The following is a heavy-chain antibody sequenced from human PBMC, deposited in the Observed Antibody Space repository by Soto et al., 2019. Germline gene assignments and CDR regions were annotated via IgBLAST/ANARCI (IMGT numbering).Heavy chain of an antibody. J-gene: IGHJ3*02. CDR2: MNPNSGNT. D-gene: IGHD2-15*01. Sequence: GASVKVSCKASGYTFTSYDINWVRQATGQGLEWMGWMNPNSGNTGYAQKFQGRVTMTRNTSISTAYMELSSLRSEDTAVYYCARFLDGTGYCSGGSCYGNAFDIWG. V-gene: IGHV1-8*01. CDR1: GYTFTSYD. CDR3: ARFLDGTGYCSGGSCYGNAFDI.